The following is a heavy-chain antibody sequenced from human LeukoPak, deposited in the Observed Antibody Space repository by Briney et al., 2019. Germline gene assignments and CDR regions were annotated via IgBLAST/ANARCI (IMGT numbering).Heavy chain of an antibody. Sequence: GSLRLSCAASGFIFGDYGMQWVRQAPGKGLEWVSFIRYDGSNKYYPDSVRGRFTISRDNSKNTLYLQMNSLRAEDTAIYYCARDRTIAAAGTPADYWGQGTLVTVSS. CDR3: ARDRTIAAAGTPADY. V-gene: IGHV3-30*02. CDR2: IRYDGSNK. CDR1: GFIFGDYG. D-gene: IGHD6-13*01. J-gene: IGHJ4*02.